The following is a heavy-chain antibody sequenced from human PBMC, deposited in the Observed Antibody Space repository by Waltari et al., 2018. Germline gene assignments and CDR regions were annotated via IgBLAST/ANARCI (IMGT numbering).Heavy chain of an antibody. CDR1: GGSIRSYS. Sequence: QVQLQESGPGLVKPSETLSLTCTGSGGSIRSYSCGWIRQPPGKGLEWIGYIYYSGSTNYNPSLKSRVTISVDTSKNQFSLKLSSVTAADTAVYYCASLRIAAAGYYFDYWGQGTLVTVSS. CDR3: ASLRIAAAGYYFDY. J-gene: IGHJ4*02. V-gene: IGHV4-59*01. D-gene: IGHD6-13*01. CDR2: IYYSGST.